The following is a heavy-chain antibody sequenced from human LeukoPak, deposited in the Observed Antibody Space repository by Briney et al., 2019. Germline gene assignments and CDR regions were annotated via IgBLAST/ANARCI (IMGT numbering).Heavy chain of an antibody. Sequence: GSVKVSCKASGYTFSSYAMNWVRQAPGQGLEWMGWINTNTGNPTYAQGFTGRFVFSLDTSVSTAYLQISSLKAEDTAVYYCARDLRPYYGPGTYYNVFDYWGQGTLVTVSS. V-gene: IGHV7-4-1*02. CDR2: INTNTGNP. D-gene: IGHD3-10*01. J-gene: IGHJ4*02. CDR1: GYTFSSYA. CDR3: ARDLRPYYGPGTYYNVFDY.